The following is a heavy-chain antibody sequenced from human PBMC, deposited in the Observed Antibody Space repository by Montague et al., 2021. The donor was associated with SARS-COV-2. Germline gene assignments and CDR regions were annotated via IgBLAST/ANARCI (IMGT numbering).Heavy chain of an antibody. CDR3: ARDYSHCSGGSCVFDY. Sequence: SETLSLTCNVSGGSISNYYWSWIRQPAGKGLEWIGRIYSSGSTNYNPSLKSRISMSVDTSKNQFSLKLSSVTAADTAIYYCARDYSHCSGGSCVFDYWGQGTLVTVSS. D-gene: IGHD2-15*01. J-gene: IGHJ4*02. V-gene: IGHV4-4*07. CDR1: GGSISNYY. CDR2: IYSSGST.